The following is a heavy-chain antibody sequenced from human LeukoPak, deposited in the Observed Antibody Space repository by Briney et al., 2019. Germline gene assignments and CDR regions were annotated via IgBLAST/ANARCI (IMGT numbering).Heavy chain of an antibody. J-gene: IGHJ4*02. D-gene: IGHD6-13*01. Sequence: PGGSLRLSCAASGFTFSSYSMNWVRQAPGKGLEWVSSISSSSSYIYYADSVKGRFTISRDNAKNSLYLQMNSLRAEDTAVYYCARNRIAAAGYAPIDYWGQGTLVTVSS. CDR2: ISSSSSYI. CDR1: GFTFSSYS. CDR3: ARNRIAAAGYAPIDY. V-gene: IGHV3-21*01.